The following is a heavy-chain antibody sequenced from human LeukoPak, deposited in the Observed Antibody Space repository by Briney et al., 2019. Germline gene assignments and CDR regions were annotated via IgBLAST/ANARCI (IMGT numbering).Heavy chain of an antibody. CDR1: GGSISTYY. D-gene: IGHD6-19*01. Sequence: SETLSLTCTVSGGSISTYYWGWIRQPPGKGLEWIGYIYYSVSTNYNPSLKSRVTISVDTSKNQLSLKLSSMTAADTAVYYCARQWLVSPLFDYWGQGTLVTVSS. V-gene: IGHV4-59*08. CDR3: ARQWLVSPLFDY. CDR2: IYYSVST. J-gene: IGHJ4*02.